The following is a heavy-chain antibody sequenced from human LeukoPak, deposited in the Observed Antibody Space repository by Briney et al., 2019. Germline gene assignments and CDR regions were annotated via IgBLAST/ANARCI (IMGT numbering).Heavy chain of an antibody. V-gene: IGHV3-33*06. CDR1: GFTFSSYG. J-gene: IGHJ5*02. Sequence: GGSLRLSCAASGFTFSSYGMHWVRQAPGKGLEWVAVIWYDGSNKYYADSVKGRFTISRDNSKNTLYLQMNSLSAEDTAVYYCAKGGKIVATSNNWVDPWGQGTLVTVSS. D-gene: IGHD5-12*01. CDR3: AKGGKIVATSNNWVDP. CDR2: IWYDGSNK.